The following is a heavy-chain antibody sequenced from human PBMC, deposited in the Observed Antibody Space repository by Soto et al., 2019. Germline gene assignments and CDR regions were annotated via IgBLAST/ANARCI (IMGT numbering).Heavy chain of an antibody. CDR2: INGNGSST. Sequence: GGSLRLSCAASGFTFSSYCMHWVRQAPGKGLEWVSRINGNGSSTTYADSVKGRFTISRDNAKNSLYLQMNSLRAEDTAVYYCARDNRLRYFDWLPRGPTGINWFYPWGQGTLVTVSS. CDR1: GFTFSSYC. V-gene: IGHV3-74*01. D-gene: IGHD3-9*01. CDR3: ARDNRLRYFDWLPRGPTGINWFYP. J-gene: IGHJ5*02.